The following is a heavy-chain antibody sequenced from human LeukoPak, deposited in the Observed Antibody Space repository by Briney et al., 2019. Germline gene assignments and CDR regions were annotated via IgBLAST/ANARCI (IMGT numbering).Heavy chain of an antibody. CDR3: ARAGYCSGGSCYPGALFDY. Sequence: SETLSLTCAVYGGSFSGYYWSWIRQPPGKGLEWIGEINHSGSTNYNQSLKSRVTISVDTSKNQFSLKLSSVTAADTAVYYCARAGYCSGGSCYPGALFDYWGQGTLVTVSS. J-gene: IGHJ4*02. V-gene: IGHV4-34*01. CDR1: GGSFSGYY. D-gene: IGHD2-15*01. CDR2: INHSGST.